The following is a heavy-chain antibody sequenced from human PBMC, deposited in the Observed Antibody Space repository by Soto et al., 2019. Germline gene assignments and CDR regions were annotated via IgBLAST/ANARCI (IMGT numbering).Heavy chain of an antibody. D-gene: IGHD5-18*01. V-gene: IGHV1-69*12. Sequence: QVQLVQSGAEVKKPGSSVKVSYKASGDTYSSYAVSWVRQAPGQGLEWMGGIIPIFGTANYAQKFQGRVTITADESTSTAYMELSSLRSEDTAVYYCARSLMVTMDYYGMDVWGQGTTVTVSS. CDR2: IIPIFGTA. CDR1: GDTYSSYA. J-gene: IGHJ6*02. CDR3: ARSLMVTMDYYGMDV.